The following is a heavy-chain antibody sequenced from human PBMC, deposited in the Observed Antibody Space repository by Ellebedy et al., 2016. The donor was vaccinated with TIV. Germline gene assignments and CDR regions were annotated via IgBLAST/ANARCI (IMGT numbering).Heavy chain of an antibody. CDR3: ARDADGNFDY. CDR2: IGASSTPK. Sequence: PGGSLRLSCVASGFTFSPYAMSWVRQTPGKGLEWVSYIGASSTPKHYADSVKGRFTISRDDAKNSLYLEMNSLRAEDTAMYYCARDADGNFDYWGQGTRVTVSS. V-gene: IGHV3-48*04. CDR1: GFTFSPYA. J-gene: IGHJ4*02. D-gene: IGHD5-24*01.